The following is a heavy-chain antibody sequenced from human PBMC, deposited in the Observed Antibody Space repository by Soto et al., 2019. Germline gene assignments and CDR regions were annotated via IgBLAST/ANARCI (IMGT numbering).Heavy chain of an antibody. CDR1: GGSISSSSYY. CDR2: IYYSGST. J-gene: IGHJ4*02. CDR3: ARLGGAGSCYY. D-gene: IGHD3-16*01. Sequence: QLQLQESGPGLVKPSETLSLTCTVSGGSISSSSYYWGWIRQPPGKGLEWIGSIYYSGSTYYNPSLRRRVTLSVHTSKTPFSLNPSSVTAADTAVYYCARLGGAGSCYYWGQGPLVTVSS. V-gene: IGHV4-39*01.